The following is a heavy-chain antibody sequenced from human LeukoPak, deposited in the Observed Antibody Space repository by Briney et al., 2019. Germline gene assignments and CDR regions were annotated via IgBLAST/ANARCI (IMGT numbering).Heavy chain of an antibody. D-gene: IGHD6-19*01. CDR2: IWYDGSNK. CDR3: ARDVQWRFDY. CDR1: GFTFSSYG. V-gene: IGHV3-33*01. J-gene: IGHJ4*02. Sequence: GGSLRFSCAASGFTFSSYGMHWVRQAPGKGLEWVAVIWYDGSNKYYADSVKGRFTISRDNSKNTLYLQMNSLRTEDTAVYYCARDVQWRFDYWGQGTLVTVSS.